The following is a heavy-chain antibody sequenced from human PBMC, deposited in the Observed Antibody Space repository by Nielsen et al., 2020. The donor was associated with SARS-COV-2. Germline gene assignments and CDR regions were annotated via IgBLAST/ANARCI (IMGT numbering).Heavy chain of an antibody. D-gene: IGHD2/OR15-2a*01. CDR2: IVVGSGNT. J-gene: IGHJ5*02. V-gene: IGHV1-58*02. Sequence: SVKVSCKASGFTFTSSAMQWVRQARGQRLEWIGWIVVGSGNTNYAQKFQERVTITRDMSTSTAYMELRSLTSDDTAVYYCARDGTTAQFDPWGQGTLVTVSS. CDR3: ARDGTTAQFDP. CDR1: GFTFTSSA.